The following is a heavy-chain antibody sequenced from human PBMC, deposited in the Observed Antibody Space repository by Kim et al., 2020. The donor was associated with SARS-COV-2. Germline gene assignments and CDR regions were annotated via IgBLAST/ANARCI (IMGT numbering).Heavy chain of an antibody. CDR3: AKDPMSITGTTYFDY. V-gene: IGHV3-33*06. CDR2: IWYDGSNK. J-gene: IGHJ4*02. CDR1: GFNFSSYA. Sequence: GGSLRLSCAASGFNFSSYAMHWVRQAPGKGLEWVAVIWYDGSNKYYADSVKGRFTISRDNSKNTLYLQMNSLRAEDTAVYYCAKDPMSITGTTYFDYWGQGTLVTVSS. D-gene: IGHD1-7*01.